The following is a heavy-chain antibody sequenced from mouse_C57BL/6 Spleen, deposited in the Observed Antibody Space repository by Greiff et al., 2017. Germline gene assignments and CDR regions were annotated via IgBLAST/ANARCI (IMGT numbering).Heavy chain of an antibody. D-gene: IGHD1-1*01. CDR2: IDPSDSYT. CDR3: ARPYYDGSSYVFDY. V-gene: IGHV1-69*01. J-gene: IGHJ2*01. CDR1: GYTFTSYW. Sequence: VQLQQPGAELVMPGASVKLSCKASGYTFTSYWMHWVKQRPGQGLEWIGEIDPSDSYTNYNQKFKGKSTLTVDKSSSTAYMQLSSLTSEDSAVYYCARPYYDGSSYVFDYWGQGTTLTVSS.